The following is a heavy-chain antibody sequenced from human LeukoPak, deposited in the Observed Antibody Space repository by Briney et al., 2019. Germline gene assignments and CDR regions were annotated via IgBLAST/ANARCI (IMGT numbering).Heavy chain of an antibody. V-gene: IGHV4-59*08. D-gene: IGHD4-23*01. CDR1: GGSFSGYY. Sequence: KSSETLSLTCAVYGGSFSGYYWSWIRQPPGKGLEWIGYIYYSGSTNYNPSLKSRVTISVDTSENQFSLKLSSVTAADTAVYYCARWTGPMDAFDIWGQGTMVTVSS. CDR2: IYYSGST. CDR3: ARWTGPMDAFDI. J-gene: IGHJ3*02.